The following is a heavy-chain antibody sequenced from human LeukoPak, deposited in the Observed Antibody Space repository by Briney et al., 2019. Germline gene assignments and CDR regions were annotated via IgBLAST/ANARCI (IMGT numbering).Heavy chain of an antibody. CDR3: ARDYCTNCVCYADY. D-gene: IGHD2-8*01. CDR1: GYTFSSYD. CDR2: MNPNSGNT. V-gene: IGHV1-8*01. Sequence: ASVKVSCKASGYTFSSYDINWMRQATGQGLEWMGWMNPNSGNTGYAQKFQGRVTITRNTSISTAYMELSSLRSEDTAVYYCARDYCTNCVCYADYWGQGILVTVSS. J-gene: IGHJ4*03.